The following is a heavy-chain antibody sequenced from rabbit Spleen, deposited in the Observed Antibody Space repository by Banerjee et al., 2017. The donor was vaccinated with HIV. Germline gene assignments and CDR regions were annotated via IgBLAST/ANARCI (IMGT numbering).Heavy chain of an antibody. CDR2: IAAGSGGTT. D-gene: IGHD7-1*01. CDR1: GFSFISGYY. J-gene: IGHJ4*01. V-gene: IGHV1S40*01. CDR3: ARFYAGYGDFGYAAM. Sequence: QSLEESGGGLVQPEGSLTLTCKASGFSFISGYYVCWVRQAPGKGLEWIACIAAGSGGTTYYASWAKGRFTISKTSSTTVTLQMTSLTAADTATYFCARFYAGYGDFGYAAMWGQGTLVTVS.